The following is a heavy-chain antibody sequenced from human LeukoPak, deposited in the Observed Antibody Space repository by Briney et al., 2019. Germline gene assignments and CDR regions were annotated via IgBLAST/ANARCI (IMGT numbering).Heavy chain of an antibody. Sequence: SETLSLTCTVSGGSISSGSRYWSWIRQPPGKGLEWIGYINHSGSTYYNPSLKSRVTISVDRSKNQFSLKLSSVTAADTAVYYCATYGDTSDNDGFDIWGQGTMVTVSS. CDR2: INHSGST. CDR3: ATYGDTSDNDGFDI. D-gene: IGHD5-18*01. CDR1: GGSISSGSRY. V-gene: IGHV4-30-2*01. J-gene: IGHJ3*02.